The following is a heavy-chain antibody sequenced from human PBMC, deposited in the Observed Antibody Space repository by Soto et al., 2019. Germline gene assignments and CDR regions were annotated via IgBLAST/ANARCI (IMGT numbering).Heavy chain of an antibody. Sequence: PGESLKISCKGSGYSFTSYWIGLVRQMPGKGLEWMGIIYPGDSDTRYSPSFQGQVTISADKSISTAYLQWSSLKASDTAMYYCARGPYYYDSSGYYPIFYWGQGTLVTVSS. J-gene: IGHJ4*02. CDR3: ARGPYYYDSSGYYPIFY. CDR1: GYSFTSYW. D-gene: IGHD3-22*01. CDR2: IYPGDSDT. V-gene: IGHV5-51*01.